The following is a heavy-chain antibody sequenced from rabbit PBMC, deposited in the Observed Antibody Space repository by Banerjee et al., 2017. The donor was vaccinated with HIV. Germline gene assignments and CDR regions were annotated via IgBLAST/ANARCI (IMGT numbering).Heavy chain of an antibody. Sequence: QSLEESGGDLVKPGASLTLTCTASGFSFSSYYYMCWVRQAPGKGLEWIACIGAGSSGSTWYASWAKGRFTISKTSSTTVTLQVTSLTAADTATYFCARGSGSSGWGYNLWGPGTLVTVS. CDR2: IGAGSSGST. CDR3: ARGSGSSGWGYNL. CDR1: GFSFSSYYY. J-gene: IGHJ4*01. D-gene: IGHD4-1*01. V-gene: IGHV1S40*01.